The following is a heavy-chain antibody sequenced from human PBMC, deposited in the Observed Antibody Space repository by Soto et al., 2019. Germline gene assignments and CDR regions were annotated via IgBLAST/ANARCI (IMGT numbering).Heavy chain of an antibody. CDR3: ARDNGDGPYYYGMDV. D-gene: IGHD2-8*01. J-gene: IGHJ6*02. CDR1: GFTFSSYW. CDR2: IKQDGSEK. Sequence: GGSLRLSCAASGFTFSSYWMSWVRQAPGKGLEWVANIKQDGSEKYYVDSVKGRFTISRDNAKNSLYLQMNSLRAEDTAVYYCARDNGDGPYYYGMDVWGQGNTVTVSS. V-gene: IGHV3-7*03.